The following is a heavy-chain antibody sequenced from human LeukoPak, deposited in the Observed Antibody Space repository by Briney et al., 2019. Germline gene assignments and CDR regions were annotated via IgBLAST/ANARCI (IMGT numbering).Heavy chain of an antibody. V-gene: IGHV4-61*01. CDR3: ATGGYDSSGYFLDS. CDR1: GYSISSGYY. D-gene: IGHD3-22*01. J-gene: IGHJ4*02. CDR2: IYYSGTT. Sequence: SETLSLTCTVSGYSISSGYYWGWIRQPPGKGLEWIGYIYYSGTTSNNPSLKSRVTISVDTSKKHFSLKLSSLTAADTAVYYCATGGYDSSGYFLDSWGQGTLVTVSS.